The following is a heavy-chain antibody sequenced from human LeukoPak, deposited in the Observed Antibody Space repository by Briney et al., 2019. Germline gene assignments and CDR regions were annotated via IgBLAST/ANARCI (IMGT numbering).Heavy chain of an antibody. V-gene: IGHV1-2*02. J-gene: IGHJ4*02. Sequence: ASVKVSCKASGYTFTGYYMHWVRQAPGQGLEWMGWINPNSGGTNYAQKFQGRFTMTRDTSISTAYMELSRLRSDDTAVYYCAREISDSSGYYDGDYWGQGTLVTVSS. CDR3: AREISDSSGYYDGDY. CDR2: INPNSGGT. CDR1: GYTFTGYY. D-gene: IGHD3-22*01.